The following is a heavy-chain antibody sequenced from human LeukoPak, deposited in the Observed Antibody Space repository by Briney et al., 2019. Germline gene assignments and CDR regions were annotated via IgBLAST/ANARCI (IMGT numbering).Heavy chain of an antibody. V-gene: IGHV4-59*08. D-gene: IGHD6-13*01. J-gene: IGHJ5*02. CDR3: ARRYSSSWYVGFFDP. CDR1: GASIRNYY. Sequence: SETLSLTCTVSGASIRNYYWSWIRQSPGKGLEWIGYIYYSGSTNYNPSLESRVAMSVDTSKNHLSLRLSSVTAADTAIYYCARRYSSSWYVGFFDPWGQGTLVTVSS. CDR2: IYYSGST.